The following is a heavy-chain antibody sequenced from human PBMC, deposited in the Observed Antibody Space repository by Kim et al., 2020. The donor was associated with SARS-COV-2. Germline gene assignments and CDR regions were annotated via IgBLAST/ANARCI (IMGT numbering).Heavy chain of an antibody. CDR3: ARMGSSGWFESAFDI. CDR1: SGSIINYY. CDR2: IYYSGST. V-gene: IGHV4-59*01. Sequence: ETLSLTCTVSSGSIINYYWSWIRQPPGKGLEWIGYIYYSGSTNYNPSLKSRVTISVDTSKNQFSLKLNSVTAADTAVYYCARMGSSGWFESAFDIWGQ. J-gene: IGHJ3*02. D-gene: IGHD6-19*01.